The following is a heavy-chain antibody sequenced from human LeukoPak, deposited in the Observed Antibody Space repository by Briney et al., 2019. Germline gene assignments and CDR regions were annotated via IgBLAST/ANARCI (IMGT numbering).Heavy chain of an antibody. CDR3: ARPSSATMIVIYFQH. CDR2: ISGSGGST. V-gene: IGHV3-23*01. J-gene: IGHJ1*01. D-gene: IGHD3-22*01. CDR1: GFTCSSYA. Sequence: GGSLRLSRAASGFTCSSYAMSWVRQAPGKGLEWVSAISGSGGSTYYADSVKGRFTISRDNSKNTLYLQMNSLRAEDTAVYYCARPSSATMIVIYFQHWGQGTLVTVSS.